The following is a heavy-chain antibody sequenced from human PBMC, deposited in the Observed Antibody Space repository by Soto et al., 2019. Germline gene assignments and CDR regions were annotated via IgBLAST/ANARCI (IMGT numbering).Heavy chain of an antibody. CDR3: ARDLSIAPYYYCGMDV. CDR2: IRFDGTNT. CDR1: GIIFTGYG. V-gene: IGHV3-30*02. J-gene: IGHJ6*04. Sequence: GGSLRPSCAASGIIFTGYGMHWVRQAPGQGLEWVAVIRFDGTNTYYADSVKGRFTISRDNSKNTLYLQMNSLRAEDTAVYYCARDLSIAPYYYCGMDVWGEGTTVTVYS. D-gene: IGHD6-6*01.